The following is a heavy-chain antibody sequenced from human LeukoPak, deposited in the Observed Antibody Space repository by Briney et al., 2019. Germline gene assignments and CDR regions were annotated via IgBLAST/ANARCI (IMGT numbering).Heavy chain of an antibody. D-gene: IGHD2-15*01. CDR2: ISSSSSYI. J-gene: IGHJ6*02. Sequence: GGSLRLSCAASGFTFSSYSMNWVRQAPGKGLEWVSSISSSSSYIYYADSVKGRFTISRDNAKNSLYLQMNSLRAEDTAVYYCARDMVGYCSGGSCYGGYYGMDVWGQGTTVTVSS. CDR3: ARDMVGYCSGGSCYGGYYGMDV. V-gene: IGHV3-21*01. CDR1: GFTFSSYS.